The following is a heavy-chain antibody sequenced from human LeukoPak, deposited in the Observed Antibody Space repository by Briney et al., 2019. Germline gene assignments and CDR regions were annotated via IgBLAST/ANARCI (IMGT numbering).Heavy chain of an antibody. CDR2: IYTSGST. D-gene: IGHD3-10*01. CDR3: ARLTGTWFDP. V-gene: IGHV4-61*02. Sequence: PSETLPLTCTVSGGSISSGSYYWSWIRQPAGKGLEWIGRIYTSGSTNYNPSLKSRVTISVDTSKHQFSLKLSSVTAADTAVYYCARLTGTWFDPWGQGTLVTVSS. J-gene: IGHJ5*02. CDR1: GGSISSGSYY.